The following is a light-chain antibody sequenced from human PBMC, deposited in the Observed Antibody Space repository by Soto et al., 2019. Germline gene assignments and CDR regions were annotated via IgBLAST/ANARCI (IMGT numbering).Light chain of an antibody. CDR3: CSYAGSHTYV. CDR2: GVN. J-gene: IGLJ1*01. V-gene: IGLV2-11*01. Sequence: QSALTQPRSVSGSPGQSVTISCTGTSSDVGGYNYVSWYQQHPGKAPKLMIYGVNKRPSGVPDRFSGSKSGNTASLTIFGLQTEVEADYYCCSYAGSHTYVFGTGTKLTVL. CDR1: SSDVGGYNY.